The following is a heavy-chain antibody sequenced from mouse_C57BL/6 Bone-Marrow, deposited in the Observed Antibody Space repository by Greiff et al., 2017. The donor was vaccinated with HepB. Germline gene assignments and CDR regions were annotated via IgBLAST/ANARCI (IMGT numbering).Heavy chain of an antibody. CDR3: TRDYDYDGPFDY. D-gene: IGHD2-4*01. CDR2: IYPGNSDT. CDR1: GYTFTSYW. J-gene: IGHJ2*01. Sequence: VQLQQSGTVLARPGASVKMSCKTSGYTFTSYWMHWVKQRPGQGLEWIGAIYPGNSDTSYNQKFKGKAKLTAVTSASTAYMALSSLTNEDSAVYYCTRDYDYDGPFDYWGQGTTLTVSS. V-gene: IGHV1-5*01.